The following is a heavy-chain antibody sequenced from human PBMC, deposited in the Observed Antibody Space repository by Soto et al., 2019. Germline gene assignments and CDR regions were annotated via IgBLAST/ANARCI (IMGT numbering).Heavy chain of an antibody. CDR3: AREVVVTSCMDV. D-gene: IGHD3-22*01. CDR2: INAGNGNT. CDR1: GYTLTSYA. V-gene: IGHV1-3*01. J-gene: IGHJ6*02. Sequence: ASVKVSCKASGYTLTSYAMHWVRQAPGQRLEWMGWINAGNGNTKYSQKFQGRVTITRDTSASTAYMELSSLRSEDTAVYYCAREVVVTSCMDVWGQGTTVTVSS.